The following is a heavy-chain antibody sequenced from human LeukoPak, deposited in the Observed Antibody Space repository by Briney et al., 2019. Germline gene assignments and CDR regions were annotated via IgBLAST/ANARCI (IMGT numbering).Heavy chain of an antibody. CDR2: MSYDGFNK. CDR3: AKTEGYSYGYYFDY. Sequence: GRSLRLSCAASGFTFSSYAMHWVRQSLGKGLEWVAVMSYDGFNKYYADSVKGRFTISRDNSKNTLYLQMNSLRAEDTAVYYCAKTEGYSYGYYFDYWGQGTLVTVSS. CDR1: GFTFSSYA. V-gene: IGHV3-30*18. D-gene: IGHD5-18*01. J-gene: IGHJ4*02.